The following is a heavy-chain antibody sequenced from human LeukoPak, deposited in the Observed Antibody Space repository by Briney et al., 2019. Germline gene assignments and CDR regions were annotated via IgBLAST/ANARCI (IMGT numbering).Heavy chain of an antibody. J-gene: IGHJ5*02. CDR2: INARGDT. CDR1: GWSFNDHY. V-gene: IGHV4-34*01. CDR3: ARGQVPAARGYNWFDP. Sequence: SETLSLTCAVYGWSFNDHYWNWIRQPPGKGLEWIGEINARGDTNFTPSLKSRVTISVDTSKNQFSLTLMSMIAADTAVYYCARGQVPAARGYNWFDPWGQGTLVTASS. D-gene: IGHD2-2*01.